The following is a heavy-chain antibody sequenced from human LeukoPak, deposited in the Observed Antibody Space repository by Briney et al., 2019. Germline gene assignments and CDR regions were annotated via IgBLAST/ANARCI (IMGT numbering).Heavy chain of an antibody. J-gene: IGHJ4*02. V-gene: IGHV3-7*01. Sequence: PGGSLRLSCAASGFTFGSYWMSWVRQAPGKGLEWVANIKQDGSEKHYVDSVKGRFTISRDSAKKSLYLQMNSLRAEDTAVYYCARDQLWFGELPDYWGQGTLVTVSS. D-gene: IGHD3-10*01. CDR2: IKQDGSEK. CDR3: ARDQLWFGELPDY. CDR1: GFTFGSYW.